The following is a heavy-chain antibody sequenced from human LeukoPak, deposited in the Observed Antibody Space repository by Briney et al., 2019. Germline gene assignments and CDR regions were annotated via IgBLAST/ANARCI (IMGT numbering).Heavy chain of an antibody. CDR3: ASIIDYYDSSGYQYYFDY. V-gene: IGHV4-38-2*01. J-gene: IGHJ4*02. CDR2: IYHSGST. Sequence: PSETLSLTCGVPGYAIRSGFYWGWIRQPPGKGLEWIGSIYHSGSTYYNPSLKSRVTISVDTSENQFSLKVTSVTAADTAVYYCASIIDYYDSSGYQYYFDYWGQGTLVTVSS. CDR1: GYAIRSGFY. D-gene: IGHD3-22*01.